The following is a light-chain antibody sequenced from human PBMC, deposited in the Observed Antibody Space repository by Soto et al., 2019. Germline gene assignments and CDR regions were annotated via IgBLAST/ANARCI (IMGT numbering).Light chain of an antibody. V-gene: IGKV3D-15*01. J-gene: IGKJ4*01. CDR3: LPYNHWLP. Sequence: TLSVSAGKRATLSFRASQRVSSNLAWYQQKPGQAPRILIYDASTRATGIPARFSGSGSGTEFTLTISSLQADDFLVYYCLPYNHWLPFGGGSNLDIK. CDR2: DAS. CDR1: QRVSSN.